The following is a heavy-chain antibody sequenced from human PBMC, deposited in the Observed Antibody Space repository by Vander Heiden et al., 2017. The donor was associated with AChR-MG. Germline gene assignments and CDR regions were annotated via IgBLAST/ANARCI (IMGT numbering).Heavy chain of an antibody. CDR2: IRSSGSYR. D-gene: IGHD3-3*01. J-gene: IGHJ6*02. V-gene: IGHV3-21*01. CDR3: ASLLEWLSQGFGYYYGMDV. CDR1: GSTFSSYS. Sequence: EVHLVESGGGLVQPGGSLRPSGPASGSTFSSYSMNWVRQAPGKGLEWVSSIRSSGSYRYYAESVKGRFTISRDNAKNSLYLQMNSLRAEDTAVYYCASLLEWLSQGFGYYYGMDVWGQGTTVTVSS.